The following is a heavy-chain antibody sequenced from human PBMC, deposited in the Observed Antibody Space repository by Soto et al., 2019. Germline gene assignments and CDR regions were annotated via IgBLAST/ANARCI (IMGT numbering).Heavy chain of an antibody. V-gene: IGHV1-3*01. Sequence: QVQLVQSGAEVKKPGASVKVSCKASGYTFTSYAMHWVRQAPGQRLEWMGWINAGNGNTKYSQKFQGRVTITRDTSASTAYSELSSLRSEDTAVYYCARGGLGIQLWLLFDYWGQGTLVTVSS. D-gene: IGHD5-18*01. CDR3: ARGGLGIQLWLLFDY. CDR2: INAGNGNT. CDR1: GYTFTSYA. J-gene: IGHJ4*02.